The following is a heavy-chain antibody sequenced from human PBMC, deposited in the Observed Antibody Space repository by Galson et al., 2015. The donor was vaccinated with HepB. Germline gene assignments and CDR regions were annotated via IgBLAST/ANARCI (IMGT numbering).Heavy chain of an antibody. CDR3: ARGGNYWDSRGSSAGDGAFDI. CDR2: IYSSDTA. CDR1: DFSVGSYY. V-gene: IGHV3-53*01. J-gene: IGHJ3*02. D-gene: IGHD3-22*01. Sequence: SLRLSCAGTDFSVGSYYMSWVRQAPGKGLEWVSVIYSSDTAYYADSVKGRFTTSRAKNTLFLQMNSLRDEDTAVYYCARGGNYWDSRGSSAGDGAFDIWGQGTMVTVSS.